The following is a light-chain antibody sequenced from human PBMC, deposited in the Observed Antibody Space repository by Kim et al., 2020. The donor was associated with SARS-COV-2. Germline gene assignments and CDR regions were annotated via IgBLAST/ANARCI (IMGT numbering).Light chain of an antibody. CDR3: QVWDTSSDHWV. J-gene: IGLJ3*02. CDR1: NIGSTS. Sequence: APGKTARITCGGNNIGSTSVHWYQQKPGQAPVLVIYYDSDRPSGIPERFSGSNSGNTATLTISRVEAGDEADYYCQVWDTSSDHWVFGGGTQLTVL. V-gene: IGLV3-21*04. CDR2: YDS.